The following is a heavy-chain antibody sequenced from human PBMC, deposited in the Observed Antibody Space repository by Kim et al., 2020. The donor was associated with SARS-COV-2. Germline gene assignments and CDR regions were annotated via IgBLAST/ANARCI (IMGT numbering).Heavy chain of an antibody. Sequence: AQKFQGRVTMTRDTATSTVYMGLSSLRSEDTAVYYCARANSGYENWFDPWGQGTLVTVSS. V-gene: IGHV1-46*01. CDR3: ARANSGYENWFDP. J-gene: IGHJ5*02. D-gene: IGHD5-12*01.